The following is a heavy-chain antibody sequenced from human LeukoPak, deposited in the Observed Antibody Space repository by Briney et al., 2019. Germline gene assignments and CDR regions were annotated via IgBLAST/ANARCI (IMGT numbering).Heavy chain of an antibody. D-gene: IGHD3-22*01. V-gene: IGHV4-34*01. Sequence: PSETLSLTCAVYVGSFSGYYWSWIRQPPGKGLEWIGEINHSGTTNYNPSLKSRVTMSVDTSKNQFSLNLSSVTAADTAVYYCARDRHYDTSGADYWGQGTLVTVSS. CDR2: INHSGTT. CDR3: ARDRHYDTSGADY. CDR1: VGSFSGYY. J-gene: IGHJ4*02.